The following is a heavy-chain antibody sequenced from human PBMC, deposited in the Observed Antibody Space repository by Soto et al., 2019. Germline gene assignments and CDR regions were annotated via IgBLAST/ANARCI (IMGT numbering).Heavy chain of an antibody. CDR2: SSAYNGDT. J-gene: IGHJ6*02. V-gene: IGHV1-18*04. Sequence: QVQLVQSGAEVKEPGASVKVSCKASGYPFTSYSFSWVRQATGQGLEWLGWSSAYNGDTRYAQKCQGRVTMNADPYTETAYMELRNLLSDDTGVYYCAREGAVVGSAVYYGMDVWGQGTMVTVS. CDR3: AREGAVVGSAVYYGMDV. CDR1: GYPFTSYS. D-gene: IGHD2-15*01.